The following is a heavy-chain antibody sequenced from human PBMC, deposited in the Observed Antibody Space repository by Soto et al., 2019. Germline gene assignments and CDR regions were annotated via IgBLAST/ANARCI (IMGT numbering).Heavy chain of an antibody. Sequence: QVQVVESGGGVVQPGRSLRLSCAASGFSFSGRGMHWVRQAPGKGPEWVAVIWFDGSKKYYADSVKGRFTISRDNSKNTLYLQMDSLRVEDTALYYCARSQTSGSYYYYGMDVWGQGTTVTVSS. V-gene: IGHV3-33*01. CDR1: GFSFSGRG. CDR3: ARSQTSGSYYYYGMDV. D-gene: IGHD6-19*01. J-gene: IGHJ6*02. CDR2: IWFDGSKK.